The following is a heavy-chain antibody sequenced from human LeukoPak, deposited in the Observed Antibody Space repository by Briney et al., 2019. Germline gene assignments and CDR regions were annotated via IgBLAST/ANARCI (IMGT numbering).Heavy chain of an antibody. CDR2: IYSSDST. V-gene: IGHV3-53*01. J-gene: IGHJ4*02. Sequence: PGVSLRLSRAASGFTVSSNYMSWVRQAPGKGLEWVSVIYSSDSTYYADSVKGRFTISRDNSKNTLYLQMDSLRAEDTAVYYCARGNWNYPFDYWGQGTLVTVSS. CDR1: GFTVSSNY. CDR3: ARGNWNYPFDY. D-gene: IGHD1-7*01.